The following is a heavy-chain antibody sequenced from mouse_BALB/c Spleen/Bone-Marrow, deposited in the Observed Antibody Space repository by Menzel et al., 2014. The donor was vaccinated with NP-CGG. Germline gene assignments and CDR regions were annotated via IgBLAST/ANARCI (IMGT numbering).Heavy chain of an antibody. CDR3: AMTARGGFAY. J-gene: IGHJ3*01. V-gene: IGHV1S56*01. CDR1: GYTFTSYD. Sequence: QVQLQQSGPELVKPGALVKISCKASGYTFTSYDINWVKQRPGQGLEWIGWIYPGDGSTKYNEKFKGKATLTADKSSSTAMMHGSMPSAETAAVYFGAMTARGGFAYWGQGTLVTVSA. D-gene: IGHD3-2*01. CDR2: IYPGDGST.